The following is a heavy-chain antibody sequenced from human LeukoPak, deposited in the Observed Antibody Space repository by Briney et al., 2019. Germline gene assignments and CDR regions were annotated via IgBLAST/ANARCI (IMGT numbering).Heavy chain of an antibody. CDR1: GFTFSSYA. CDR2: ISGSGGST. CDR3: AKDSTPYSGNTFYFDY. D-gene: IGHD1-7*01. V-gene: IGHV3-23*01. Sequence: PGGSPRLSCAASGFTFSSYAMSWVRQAPGKGLEWVSAISGSGGSTYYADSVKGRFTISRDNSKNTLYLQMNSLRAEDTAVYYCAKDSTPYSGNTFYFDYWGQGTLVTVSS. J-gene: IGHJ4*02.